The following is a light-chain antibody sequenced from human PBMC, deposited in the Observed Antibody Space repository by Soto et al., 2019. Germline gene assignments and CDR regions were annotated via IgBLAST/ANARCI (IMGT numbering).Light chain of an antibody. CDR3: SSYAGSNSHVV. Sequence: QSVLTQPPSPSRSPGQSVTISRTGTSSDVGGYNYVSWYQQHPGKAPKLMIYEVSKRPSGVPDRFSGSKSGNTASLTVSGLQAEDEADYYCSSYAGSNSHVVFGGGTQLTVL. J-gene: IGLJ2*01. V-gene: IGLV2-8*01. CDR2: EVS. CDR1: SSDVGGYNY.